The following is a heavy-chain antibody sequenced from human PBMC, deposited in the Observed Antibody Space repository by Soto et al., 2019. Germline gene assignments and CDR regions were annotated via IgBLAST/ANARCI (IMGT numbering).Heavy chain of an antibody. CDR2: ISGSGGST. J-gene: IGHJ4*02. CDR3: AKDPERAYYYDSSGYYDY. CDR1: GFTFSSYA. D-gene: IGHD3-22*01. Sequence: GSLLPACSASGFTFSSYAMSWVRQAAGKGLEWVSAISGSGGSTYYADSVKVRFTISRDNSKNTLYLQMNSLRAEDTAVYYCAKDPERAYYYDSSGYYDYWGQGTLVTVYS. V-gene: IGHV3-23*01.